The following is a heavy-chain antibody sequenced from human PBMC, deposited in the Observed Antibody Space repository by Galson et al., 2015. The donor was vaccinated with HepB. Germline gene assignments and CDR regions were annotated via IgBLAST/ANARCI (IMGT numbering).Heavy chain of an antibody. CDR2: ISGSGGST. D-gene: IGHD4-17*01. V-gene: IGHV3-23*01. J-gene: IGHJ5*02. CDR1: GFTFSSYA. Sequence: SLRLSCAASGFTFSSYAMSWVRQAPGKGLEWVSAISGSGGSTYYADSVKGRFTISRDNSKNTLYLQMNSLRDEDTAVYYCARGGPLNDYGDYLLFTWGQGTLVTVSS. CDR3: ARGGPLNDYGDYLLFT.